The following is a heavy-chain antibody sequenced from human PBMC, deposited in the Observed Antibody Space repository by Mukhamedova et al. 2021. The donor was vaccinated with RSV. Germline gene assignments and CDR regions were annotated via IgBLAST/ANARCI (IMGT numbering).Heavy chain of an antibody. Sequence: PGKGLEWMGIIYPADSDARYSPSFQGQVTISADKSISTAYLQWSSLKASDTAIYYCARLGLRLGQLSQTAGSGWFDPCGQG. CDR2: IYPADSDA. V-gene: IGHV5-51*01. CDR3: ARLGLRLGQLSQTAGSGWFDP. D-gene: IGHD3-16*02. J-gene: IGHJ5*02.